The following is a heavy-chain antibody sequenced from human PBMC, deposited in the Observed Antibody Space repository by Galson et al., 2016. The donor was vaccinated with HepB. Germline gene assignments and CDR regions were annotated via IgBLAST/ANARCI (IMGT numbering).Heavy chain of an antibody. CDR2: IYSGGST. Sequence: SLRLSCAASGFTVTSNYVSWVRQAPGKGLEWVSLIYSGGSTYYADSVKGRFTISRDNSNNTLYLQMNSLRVEDTAVYYCGRGGTRGSPLGVDVWGQGTLVTVSS. CDR1: GFTVTSNY. CDR3: GRGGTRGSPLGVDV. V-gene: IGHV3-53*01. D-gene: IGHD1-7*01. J-gene: IGHJ4*02.